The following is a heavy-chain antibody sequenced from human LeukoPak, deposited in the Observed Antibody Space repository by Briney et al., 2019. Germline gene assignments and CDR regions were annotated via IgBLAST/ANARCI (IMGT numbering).Heavy chain of an antibody. V-gene: IGHV1-69*13. CDR3: ARVRHYYDSSGYYRFEYYFDY. Sequence: ASVKVSCKASGGTFSSYAISRVRQAPGQGLEWMGGIIPIFGTANHAQKFQGRVTITADESTSTAYMELSSLRSEDTAVYYCARVRHYYDSSGYYRFEYYFDYWGQGTLVTVSS. CDR2: IIPIFGTA. D-gene: IGHD3-22*01. CDR1: GGTFSSYA. J-gene: IGHJ4*02.